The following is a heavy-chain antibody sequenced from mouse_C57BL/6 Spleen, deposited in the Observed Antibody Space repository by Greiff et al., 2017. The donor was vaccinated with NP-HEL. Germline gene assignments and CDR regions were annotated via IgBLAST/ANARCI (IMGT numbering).Heavy chain of an antibody. D-gene: IGHD1-1*01. CDR2: ISSGSSTI. Sequence: EVQLVESGGGLVKPGGSLKLSCAASGFTFSDYGMHWVRQAPEKGLEWVAYISSGSSTIYYADTVKGRFTISRDNAKNTLFLQMTSLRSEDTAMYYCARSHDYGSRGGYFDVWGTGTTVTVSS. CDR1: GFTFSDYG. J-gene: IGHJ1*03. CDR3: ARSHDYGSRGGYFDV. V-gene: IGHV5-17*01.